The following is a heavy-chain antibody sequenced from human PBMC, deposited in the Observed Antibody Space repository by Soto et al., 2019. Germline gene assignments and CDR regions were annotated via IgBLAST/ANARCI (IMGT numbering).Heavy chain of an antibody. Sequence: GGSLRLSCTASGFTFGDHAMSWFRQAPGKGLEWVGFIRSKANGGTTEYAASVKGRFTISRDDSKSIAYLQMNSLKTEDTAVYYCTRGEGSYDFWSGYSPTYYMDVWGKGTTVTVSS. V-gene: IGHV3-49*03. D-gene: IGHD3-3*01. CDR1: GFTFGDHA. J-gene: IGHJ6*03. CDR3: TRGEGSYDFWSGYSPTYYMDV. CDR2: IRSKANGGTT.